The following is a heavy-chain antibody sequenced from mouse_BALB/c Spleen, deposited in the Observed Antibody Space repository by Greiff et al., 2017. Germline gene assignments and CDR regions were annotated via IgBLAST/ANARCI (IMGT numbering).Heavy chain of an antibody. CDR3: ARRGIYDYPFAY. J-gene: IGHJ3*01. CDR2: ISNGGGST. V-gene: IGHV5-12-2*01. D-gene: IGHD2-4*01. CDR1: GFTFSSYT. Sequence: EVHLVESGGGLVQPGGSLKLSCAASGFTFSSYTMSWVRQTPEKRLEWVAYISNGGGSTYYPDTVKGRFTISRDNAKNTLYLQMSSLKSEDTAMYYCARRGIYDYPFAYWGQGTLVTVSA.